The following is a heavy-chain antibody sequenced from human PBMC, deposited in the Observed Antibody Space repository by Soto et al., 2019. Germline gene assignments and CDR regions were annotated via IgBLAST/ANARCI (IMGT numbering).Heavy chain of an antibody. V-gene: IGHV3-30-3*01. CDR2: ISYDGSNK. J-gene: IGHJ4*02. CDR3: ARENRYYGSGSYDY. D-gene: IGHD3-10*01. Sequence: GGSLRLSCAASGFTFSSYAMHWVRQAPGKGLEWVAVISYDGSNKYYADSVKGRFTISRDNSKNTLYLQMNSLRAEDTAVYYCARENRYYGSGSYDYWGQGTLVTVSS. CDR1: GFTFSSYA.